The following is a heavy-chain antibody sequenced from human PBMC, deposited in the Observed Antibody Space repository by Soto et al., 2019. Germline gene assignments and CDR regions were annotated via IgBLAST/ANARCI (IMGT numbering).Heavy chain of an antibody. CDR1: GDSINNRSYY. J-gene: IGHJ4*02. CDR2: IYYGGST. D-gene: IGHD2-21*02. Sequence: SETLSLTCTVTGDSINNRSYYWGWIRQPPGKGLEWIGSIYYGGSTYNNPSLKSRVSMSVDTSKNQFSLKLRSVTAADTALYYCARQRTSVVTQAYFDSWGQGSLVTVS. V-gene: IGHV4-39*01. CDR3: ARQRTSVVTQAYFDS.